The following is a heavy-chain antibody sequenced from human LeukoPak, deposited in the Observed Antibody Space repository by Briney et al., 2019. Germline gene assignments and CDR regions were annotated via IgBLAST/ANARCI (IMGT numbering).Heavy chain of an antibody. CDR1: GFTIDDYA. J-gene: IGHJ4*02. V-gene: IGHV3-9*01. D-gene: IGHD2-21*02. Sequence: GRSQRLSCAASGFTIDDYAMHWVRRAPGKGLEWVSGISWNSGSIGYADSVKGRFTISRDNAKNSLYLQMNSLRAEDTALYYCAKAAAYCGGDCYMYYFDYWGQGTLVTVSS. CDR2: ISWNSGSI. CDR3: AKAAAYCGGDCYMYYFDY.